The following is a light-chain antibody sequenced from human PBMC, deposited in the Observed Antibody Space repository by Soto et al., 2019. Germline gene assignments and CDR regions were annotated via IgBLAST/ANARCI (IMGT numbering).Light chain of an antibody. CDR1: QSINSW. CDR2: KAS. CDR3: QQYDRFPYT. J-gene: IGKJ2*01. V-gene: IGKV1-5*03. Sequence: DIQMTQSPSTLSASIGDTVIITCRASQSINSWLAWYQQKPGKAPKLLIHKASTLESGVPSRFSGSESGTEFTLTISSLQPDDFATFYCQQYDRFPYTFGQGTKLVIK.